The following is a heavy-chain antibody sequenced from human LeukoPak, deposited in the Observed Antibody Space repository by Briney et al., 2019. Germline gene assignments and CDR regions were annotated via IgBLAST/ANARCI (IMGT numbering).Heavy chain of an antibody. CDR1: GGTFSSYA. V-gene: IGHV1-69*13. D-gene: IGHD3-3*01. CDR3: ARYGVNYDFWSGYYTNNWFDP. Sequence: SVKVSCKASGGTFSSYAISWVRQAPGQGLEWMGGIIPIFGTANYAQKFQGRVTITADESTSTAYMELSSLRSEDTAVYYCARYGVNYDFWSGYYTNNWFDPWGQGTLVTVSS. CDR2: IIPIFGTA. J-gene: IGHJ5*02.